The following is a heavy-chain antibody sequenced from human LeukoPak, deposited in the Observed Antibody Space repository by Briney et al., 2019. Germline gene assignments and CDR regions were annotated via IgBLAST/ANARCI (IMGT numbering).Heavy chain of an antibody. V-gene: IGHV1-2*02. Sequence: ASVKVSCRTSGYTFTGYYIHWVRQAPGQGLEWMGWINPNSGGTNFAQKFQGGVTMTRDTSISTAYMELSSLRSDDTAVYYCASGGALTTDYYYYYMDVWGKGTTVTVSS. J-gene: IGHJ6*03. CDR2: INPNSGGT. D-gene: IGHD4-17*01. CDR3: ASGGALTTDYYYYYMDV. CDR1: GYTFTGYY.